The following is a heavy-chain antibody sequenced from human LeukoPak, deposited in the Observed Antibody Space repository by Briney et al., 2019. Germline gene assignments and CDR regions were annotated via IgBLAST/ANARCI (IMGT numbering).Heavy chain of an antibody. CDR1: GGSISSGSYY. Sequence: SQTLSLTCTVSGGSISSGSYYWSWIRQPAGKGLEWIGRIYTSGSTNYNPSLKSRVTISVDTSKNQFSLKLRSVTAADTAVYHCARGPYSYDSSGYYSYYMDVWGKGATVTVSS. D-gene: IGHD3-22*01. CDR3: ARGPYSYDSSGYYSYYMDV. J-gene: IGHJ6*03. V-gene: IGHV4-61*02. CDR2: IYTSGST.